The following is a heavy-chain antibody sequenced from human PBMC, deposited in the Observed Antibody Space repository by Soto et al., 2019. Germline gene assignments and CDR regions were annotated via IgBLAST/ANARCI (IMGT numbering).Heavy chain of an antibody. D-gene: IGHD3-3*01. CDR1: GYTFTSYD. CDR3: ARGGSGFFWSGYPYYYYGMDV. CDR2: MNPNSGNT. V-gene: IGHV1-8*01. J-gene: IGHJ6*02. Sequence: QVQLVQSGAEVKKPGASVKVSCKASGYTFTSYDINWVRQATGQGLEWMGWMNPNSGNTGYAQKFQGRVTMTRNTSISTAYRELSSLRSEDTAVYYCARGGSGFFWSGYPYYYYGMDVWGQGTTVTVSS.